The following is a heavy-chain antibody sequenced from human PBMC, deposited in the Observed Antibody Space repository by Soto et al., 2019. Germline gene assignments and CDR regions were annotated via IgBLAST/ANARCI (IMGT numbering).Heavy chain of an antibody. CDR1: GGSFSGYY. V-gene: IGHV4-34*01. CDR3: ARGSAVVTRTNFDY. J-gene: IGHJ4*02. Sequence: SETLSLTXAVYGGSFSGYYWSWIRQPPGKGLEWIGEINHSGSTNYNPSLKSRVTISVDTSKNQFSLKLSSVTAADTAVYYCARGSAVVTRTNFDYWGQGTLVTVSS. D-gene: IGHD2-21*02. CDR2: INHSGST.